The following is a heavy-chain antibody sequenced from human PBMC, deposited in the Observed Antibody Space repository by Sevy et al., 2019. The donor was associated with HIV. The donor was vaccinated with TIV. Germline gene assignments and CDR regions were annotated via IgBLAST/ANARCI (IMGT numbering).Heavy chain of an antibody. CDR3: ARYDFWSGFHDYFDS. Sequence: GESLKISCAASGFTFSNYWMSWVRQAPGKGLEWVANIKQDGGEKYYVDSVKGRFTISRDNAKNSLYLQMDSLRAEDTALYYCARYDFWSGFHDYFDSWGQGTLVTVSS. D-gene: IGHD3-3*01. CDR1: GFTFSNYW. J-gene: IGHJ4*02. V-gene: IGHV3-7*03. CDR2: IKQDGGEK.